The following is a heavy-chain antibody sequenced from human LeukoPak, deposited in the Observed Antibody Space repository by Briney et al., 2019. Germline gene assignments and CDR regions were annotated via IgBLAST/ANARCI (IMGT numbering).Heavy chain of an antibody. J-gene: IGHJ4*02. CDR1: GFTLSDYY. D-gene: IGHD2-2*01. V-gene: IGHV3-23*01. CDR3: AKHIVVVPAALEYYFDY. Sequence: PGGSLRLSCAASGFTLSDYYMSWIRQAPGKGLEWVSAISGSGGSTYYADSVKGRFTISRDNSKNTLYLQMNSLRAEDTAVYYCAKHIVVVPAALEYYFDYWGQGTLVTVSS. CDR2: ISGSGGST.